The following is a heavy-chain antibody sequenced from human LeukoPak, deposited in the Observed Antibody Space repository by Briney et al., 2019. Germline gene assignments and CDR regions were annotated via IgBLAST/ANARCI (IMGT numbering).Heavy chain of an antibody. J-gene: IGHJ2*01. CDR2: IYYSGST. Sequence: PSETLSLTCTVSGGSISSGGYYWSWIRQHPGKGLEWIGYIYYSGSTCYNPSLKSRVTISVDTSKNQFSLKLSSVTAADTAVYYCAREQVVVVAAKGYFDLWGRGTLVTVSS. CDR3: AREQVVVVAAKGYFDL. V-gene: IGHV4-31*03. CDR1: GGSISSGGYY. D-gene: IGHD2-15*01.